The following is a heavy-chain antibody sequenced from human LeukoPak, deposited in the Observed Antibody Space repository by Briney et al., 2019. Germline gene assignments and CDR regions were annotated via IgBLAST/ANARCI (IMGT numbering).Heavy chain of an antibody. CDR3: ARRSTTETPWDY. D-gene: IGHD1-1*01. V-gene: IGHV1-18*01. CDR1: GYTFTSYG. Sequence: ASVKVSCKASGYTFTSYGISWVRQAPGQGLEWMGWISPYNGNTNYPQKLQGRVTMTTDTSPSTAYMDLRSLRSDDTAIYYCARRSTTETPWDYWGQGTLVTVSS. J-gene: IGHJ4*02. CDR2: ISPYNGNT.